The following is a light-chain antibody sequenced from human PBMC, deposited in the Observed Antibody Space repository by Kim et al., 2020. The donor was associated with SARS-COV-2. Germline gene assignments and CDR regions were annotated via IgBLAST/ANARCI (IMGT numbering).Light chain of an antibody. CDR3: TSFAGSKNLV. J-gene: IGLJ2*01. Sequence: HSCTVPHTGTISVVDAYHAVAWYHHPPGNAPKLLIYEVIKRPSGVPDRFSGSKSGNTASLTVSGLQAEDEADYSCTSFAGSKNLVLGGGTQLTVL. V-gene: IGLV2-8*01. CDR1: ISVVDAYHA. CDR2: EVI.